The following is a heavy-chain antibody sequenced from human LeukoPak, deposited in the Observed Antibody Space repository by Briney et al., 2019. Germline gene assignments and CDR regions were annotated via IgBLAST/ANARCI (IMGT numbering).Heavy chain of an antibody. J-gene: IGHJ1*01. CDR2: INQDGSET. V-gene: IGHV3-7*01. CDR1: GFTLSSHW. CDR3: VRDPRHFQY. Sequence: GGYLRLSCAASGFTLSSHWMSWVRQAPGKGLEWVADINQDGSETHYVESVEGRFTISRDNAMNSLYLQMNSLRVEDTALYHCVRDPRHFQYWGQGTVVTVSS.